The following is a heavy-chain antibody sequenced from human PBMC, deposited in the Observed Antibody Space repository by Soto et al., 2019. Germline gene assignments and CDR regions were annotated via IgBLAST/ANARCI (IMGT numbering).Heavy chain of an antibody. Sequence: QLQLQESVPGLVKPSETLSLTCNASGGSISSTSYAWGWIRQSPGKGLEWIGTIDYSGTIYYNPSLKSRITISGDTSKNQISLKLSSVTAADTAVYYCARHVHNQGYEYYFDSWGQGTLVTVSS. V-gene: IGHV4-39*01. D-gene: IGHD3-3*01. J-gene: IGHJ4*02. CDR3: ARHVHNQGYEYYFDS. CDR1: GGSISSTSYA. CDR2: IDYSGTI.